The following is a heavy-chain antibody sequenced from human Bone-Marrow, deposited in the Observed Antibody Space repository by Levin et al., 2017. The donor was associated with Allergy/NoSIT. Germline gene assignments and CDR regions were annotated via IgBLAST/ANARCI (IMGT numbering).Heavy chain of an antibody. V-gene: IGHV3-48*01. Sequence: GGSLRLSCATSGFTFSSYSMNWVRQAPGKGLEWVSYINSSSGTIYYADSVKGRFTISRDIAKKSLYLQMSSLRVEDTAVYYCVRGLPDYWGQGTLVTVSS. J-gene: IGHJ4*02. CDR1: GFTFSSYS. CDR2: INSSSGTI. CDR3: VRGLPDY.